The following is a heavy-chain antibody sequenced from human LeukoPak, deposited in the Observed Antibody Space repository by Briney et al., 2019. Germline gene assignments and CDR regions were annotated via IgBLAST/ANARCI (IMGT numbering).Heavy chain of an antibody. D-gene: IGHD6-13*01. Sequence: ASVKVSCKASGYTFTSYAMNWVRQAPGQGLEWMGWINTNTGNPTYAQGFTGRFVFSLDTSVSTAYLQISSLKAEDTAVYYCARDSGQRAGSSWSLLLYYGMDVWGQGTTVTVSS. CDR2: INTNTGNP. J-gene: IGHJ6*02. CDR3: ARDSGQRAGSSWSLLLYYGMDV. V-gene: IGHV7-4-1*02. CDR1: GYTFTSYA.